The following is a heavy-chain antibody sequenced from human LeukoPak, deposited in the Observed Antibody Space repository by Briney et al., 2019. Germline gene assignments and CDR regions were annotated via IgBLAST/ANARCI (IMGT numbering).Heavy chain of an antibody. J-gene: IGHJ6*03. CDR3: ARVSGCSSTSCSYYYYYYMDV. D-gene: IGHD2-2*01. CDR2: INTDGSST. V-gene: IGHV3-74*01. Sequence: GGSLRLSCAASGFSFSSYWMHWVRQAPGKGLVWVSRINTDGSSTSYADSVKGRFTISRDNAKNTLYLQMNSLRAEDTAVYYCARVSGCSSTSCSYYYYYYMDVWGKGTTVTVSS. CDR1: GFSFSSYW.